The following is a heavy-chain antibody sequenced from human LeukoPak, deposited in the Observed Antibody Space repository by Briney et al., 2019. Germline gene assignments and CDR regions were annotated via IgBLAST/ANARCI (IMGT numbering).Heavy chain of an antibody. CDR3: ARDRDFWSGYYFDY. D-gene: IGHD3-3*01. CDR2: ISYDGSNK. Sequence: GRSLRLSCAASGFTFSSYATHWVRQAPGKGLEWVAVISYDGSNKYYADSVKGRFTISRDNSKNTLYLQMNSLRAEDTAVYYCARDRDFWSGYYFDYWGQGTLVTVSS. V-gene: IGHV3-30-3*01. J-gene: IGHJ4*02. CDR1: GFTFSSYA.